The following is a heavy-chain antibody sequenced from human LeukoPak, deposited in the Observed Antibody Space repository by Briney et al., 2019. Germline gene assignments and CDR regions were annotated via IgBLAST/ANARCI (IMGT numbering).Heavy chain of an antibody. CDR2: LKTKTDGGTT. CDR3: STGGDIHYDSSIGCYHAEYFQN. CDR1: GFTFNNAW. V-gene: IGHV3-15*01. J-gene: IGHJ1*01. D-gene: IGHD3-9*01. Sequence: GGSLRLSCAASGFTFNNAWMSWVRQAPGKGLEWVGRLKTKTDGGTTDYAAPVKGRFTISRDDSKNTLYLQMNSLKTEDTAVYYCSTGGDIHYDSSIGCYHAEYFQNWGQGTLVTVSS.